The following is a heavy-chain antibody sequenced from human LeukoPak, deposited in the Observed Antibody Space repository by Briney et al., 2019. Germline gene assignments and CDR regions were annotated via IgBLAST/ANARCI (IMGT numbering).Heavy chain of an antibody. CDR3: ARDRLHGSYISGNYFAY. V-gene: IGHV3-30*03. Sequence: GGSLRLSCAASGFNFNDYGLHWIRQSPGKGLEWVAIISYDGSSKHYSDSVKGRFTIFRDNSKNTVYLQMNSLRVEDTAVYYCARDRLHGSYISGNYFAYWGQGSLVTVSS. J-gene: IGHJ4*02. D-gene: IGHD3-10*01. CDR1: GFNFNDYG. CDR2: ISYDGSSK.